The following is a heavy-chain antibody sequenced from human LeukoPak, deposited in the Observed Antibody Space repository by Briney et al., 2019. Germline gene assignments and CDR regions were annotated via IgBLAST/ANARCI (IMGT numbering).Heavy chain of an antibody. CDR3: ARDRSGFSGYDFFDY. D-gene: IGHD5-12*01. J-gene: IGHJ4*02. CDR1: GFTFSSYE. V-gene: IGHV3-48*03. CDR2: ISSSGSTI. Sequence: GGSLRLSCAASGFTFSSYEMNWVRQAPGKGLEWVSYISSSGSTIYYADSVKGRFTISRDNAKNSLYLQMNSLRAEDTAVYYCARDRSGFSGYDFFDYWGQGTLVTVSS.